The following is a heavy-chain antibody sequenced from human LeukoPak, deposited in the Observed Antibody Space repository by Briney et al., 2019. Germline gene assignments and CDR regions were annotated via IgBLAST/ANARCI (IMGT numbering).Heavy chain of an antibody. CDR1: GGSISSYY. J-gene: IGHJ6*03. CDR3: ASSPYDYYYMDV. V-gene: IGHV4-59*01. CDR2: IYYSGST. Sequence: SETLSLTCTVSGGSISSYYWSWIRQPPGKGLEWIGYIYYSGSTNYNPSLKSRVTISVDTSKNQFSLKLSSVTAADTAVYYCASSPYDYYYMDVWGKGITVTVSS.